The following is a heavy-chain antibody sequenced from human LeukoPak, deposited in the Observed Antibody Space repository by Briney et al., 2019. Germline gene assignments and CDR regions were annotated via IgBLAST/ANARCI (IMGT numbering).Heavy chain of an antibody. V-gene: IGHV3-21*01. D-gene: IGHD1-1*01. J-gene: IGHJ4*02. CDR1: GFTFTSHT. CDR3: ARGPQGTRVDY. Sequence: GGSLRLSCVASGFTFTSHTMHWVRQAPGKGLEWVSSISTSSSFIYYADSVKGRFTISRDNAKNSLYLQMNSLRIEDTAVYYCARGPQGTRVDYWGQGTLVTVSS. CDR2: ISTSSSFI.